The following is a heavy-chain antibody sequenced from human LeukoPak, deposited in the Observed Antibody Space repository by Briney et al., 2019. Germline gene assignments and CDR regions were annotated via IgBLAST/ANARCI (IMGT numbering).Heavy chain of an antibody. D-gene: IGHD3-10*01. CDR2: IYYSGST. V-gene: IGHV4-59*01. CDR1: GGSISSYY. Sequence: SETLSLTCTVSGGSISSYYWSWIRQPPGKGLEWIGYIYYSGSTNYNPSLKSRVTISVDTSKNQFSLKLSSVTAADTAVYYCARGRYGSGSYFFDYWGQGSLVTVSS. J-gene: IGHJ4*02. CDR3: ARGRYGSGSYFFDY.